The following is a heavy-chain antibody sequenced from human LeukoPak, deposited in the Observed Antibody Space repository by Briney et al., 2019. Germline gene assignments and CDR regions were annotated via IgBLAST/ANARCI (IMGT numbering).Heavy chain of an antibody. CDR3: AKEEGPYGSGSRYMNGMDV. CDR1: GFSFSNYA. V-gene: IGHV3-30*18. CDR2: ISYDGSNK. Sequence: GGSLRLSCAASGFSFSNYAMHWVRRAPGKGLEWVAIISYDGSNKYYGDSVKGRCTISRDNSKNTLYLENKSLRAEDTAVYFCAKEEGPYGSGSRYMNGMDVWGQGTTVTVSS. J-gene: IGHJ6*02. D-gene: IGHD3-10*01.